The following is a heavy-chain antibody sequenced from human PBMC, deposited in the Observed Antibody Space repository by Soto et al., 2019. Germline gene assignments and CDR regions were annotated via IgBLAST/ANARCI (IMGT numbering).Heavy chain of an antibody. Sequence: EVQLVQSGAEVTKPGESLKISCKASGYSFTDYWIGWVRQMPGKGLEWMGIIYPGDSDTKYSPSFQGQVTMSADKSISTAYLQGNSLKASDTAMYYCARDGLSSSSSFDYWGQGTLVTASS. CDR3: ARDGLSSSSSFDY. V-gene: IGHV5-51*01. D-gene: IGHD6-6*01. J-gene: IGHJ4*02. CDR2: IYPGDSDT. CDR1: GYSFTDYW.